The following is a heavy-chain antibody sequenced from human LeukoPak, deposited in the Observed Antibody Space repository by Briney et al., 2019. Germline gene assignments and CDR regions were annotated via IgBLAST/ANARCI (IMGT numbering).Heavy chain of an antibody. CDR1: GITLSNYG. CDR2: ISGGAGGT. Sequence: GGSLRLSCAVSGITLSNYGMSWVRQAPGKGLEWVAGISGGAGGTNYADSVKGRFTISRDNSKNTLYLQMNSLRAEDTAVYYCAKEGRYYYDSSGYSDYWGQGTLVTVSS. D-gene: IGHD3-22*01. V-gene: IGHV3-23*01. J-gene: IGHJ4*02. CDR3: AKEGRYYYDSSGYSDY.